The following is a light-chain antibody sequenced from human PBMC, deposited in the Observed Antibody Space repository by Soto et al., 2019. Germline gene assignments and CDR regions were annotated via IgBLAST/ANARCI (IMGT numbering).Light chain of an antibody. CDR1: QSISIS. J-gene: IGKJ5*01. Sequence: DSQLPQSPSCLSASVGDRVTITCRASQSISISLNWYQQTPGKAPKLLIYAATSLQSGVPSRFSGSGSETDFTLTINSLQPEDFATYYCQQSYGTPGTFGQGTRLEIK. CDR2: AAT. CDR3: QQSYGTPGT. V-gene: IGKV1-39*01.